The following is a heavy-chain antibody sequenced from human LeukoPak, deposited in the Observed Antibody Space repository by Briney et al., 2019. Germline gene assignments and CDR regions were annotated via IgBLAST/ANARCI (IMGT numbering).Heavy chain of an antibody. Sequence: GASVKVSCKASGYTFTSYGISWVRQAPGQGLEWMGIINPSGGSTSYAQKFQGRVTMTRDTSTSTVYMELSSLRSEDTAVYYCARVAAAGTVGYWGQGTLVTVSS. J-gene: IGHJ4*02. CDR1: GYTFTSYG. CDR3: ARVAAAGTVGY. V-gene: IGHV1-46*01. CDR2: INPSGGST. D-gene: IGHD6-13*01.